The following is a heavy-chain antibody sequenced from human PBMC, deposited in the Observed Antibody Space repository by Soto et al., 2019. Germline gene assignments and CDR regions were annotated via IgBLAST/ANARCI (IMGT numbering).Heavy chain of an antibody. Sequence: EVQLVESGGGLVQPGGSLRLSCSASGFTFSSYAMHWVRQDPGKGLEYVSAISSNGGSTYYADSVKGRFTISRDNSKNTLYLQMSSLRAEDTAVYYCVKEPDYYYYGMDVWGQGTTVTVSS. CDR1: GFTFSSYA. CDR3: VKEPDYYYYGMDV. D-gene: IGHD2-2*01. J-gene: IGHJ6*02. V-gene: IGHV3-64D*06. CDR2: ISSNGGST.